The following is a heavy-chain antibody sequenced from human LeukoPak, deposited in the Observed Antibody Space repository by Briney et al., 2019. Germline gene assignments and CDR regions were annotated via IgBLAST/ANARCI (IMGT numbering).Heavy chain of an antibody. CDR3: ARVRLASKTIDY. Sequence: ASVKVSCKASGYTFTSYDINWVRQAPGQGLEWMGIINPSGGSTSYAQKFQGRVTMTRDTSTSTVYMELSSLRSEDTAVYYCARVRLASKTIDYWGQGTLVTVSS. J-gene: IGHJ4*02. D-gene: IGHD1-14*01. CDR1: GYTFTSYD. CDR2: INPSGGST. V-gene: IGHV1-46*01.